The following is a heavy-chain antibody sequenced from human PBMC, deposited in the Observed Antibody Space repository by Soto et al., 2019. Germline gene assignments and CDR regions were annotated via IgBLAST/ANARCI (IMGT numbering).Heavy chain of an antibody. V-gene: IGHV4-31*03. CDR3: AREPSI. Sequence: QVQLQESGPGLVKPSQTLSLTCTVSGGSINSGGYYWTWIRQRPGKGREWIGYIYDSGTTYYTLAPKSRVTISVHTSKNQFALKLSSVTAADTAVYYCAREPSIWGPGTLVTVSS. CDR1: GGSINSGGYY. J-gene: IGHJ4*02. CDR2: IYDSGTT.